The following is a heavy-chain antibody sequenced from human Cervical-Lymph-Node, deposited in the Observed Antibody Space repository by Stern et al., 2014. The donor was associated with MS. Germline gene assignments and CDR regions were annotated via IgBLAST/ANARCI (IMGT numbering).Heavy chain of an antibody. CDR3: AREMGFGAMEEYFQH. D-gene: IGHD5-18*01. J-gene: IGHJ1*01. V-gene: IGHV4-39*02. CDR1: GGSISSSSYY. CDR2: IYYSGST. Sequence: QVQLQESGPGLVKPSETLSLTCTVSGGSISSSSYYWGWIRQPPGKGLEWIGSIYYSGSTYYNPSLKSRVTISVDTSKNQSSLKLSSVTAADTAVYYCAREMGFGAMEEYFQHWGQGTLVTVSS.